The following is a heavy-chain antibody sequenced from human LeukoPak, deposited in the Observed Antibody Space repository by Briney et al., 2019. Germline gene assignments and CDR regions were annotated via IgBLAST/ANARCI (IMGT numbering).Heavy chain of an antibody. CDR3: ARQQQLAHFDY. V-gene: IGHV4-59*06. J-gene: IGHJ4*02. CDR2: IYYSGST. CDR1: GGSISSYY. D-gene: IGHD6-13*01. Sequence: PSETLSLTCTVSGGSISSYYWSWIRQPPGKGLEWIGYIYYSGSTYYNPSLKSRVAISVDTSKNQFSLKLSSVTAADTAVYYCARQQQLAHFDYWGQGTLVTVSS.